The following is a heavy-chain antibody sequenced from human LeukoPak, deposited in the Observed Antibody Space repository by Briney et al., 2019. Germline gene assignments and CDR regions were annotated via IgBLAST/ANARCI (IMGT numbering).Heavy chain of an antibody. CDR3: ARHRCGGDCYSDY. V-gene: IGHV5-51*01. Sequence: GESLKISCKGSGYTFTSYWIGWVRQMPGKGLEWMGIIYAGDSDTRYSPSFQGQVTISADKSISTAYLQWSSLKASDTAIYYCARHRCGGDCYSDYWGQGTLVTVSS. CDR1: GYTFTSYW. J-gene: IGHJ4*02. CDR2: IYAGDSDT. D-gene: IGHD2-21*02.